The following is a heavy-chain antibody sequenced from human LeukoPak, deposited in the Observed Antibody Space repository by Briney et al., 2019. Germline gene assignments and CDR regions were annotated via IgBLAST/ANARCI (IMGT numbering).Heavy chain of an antibody. CDR1: GGSISSYY. Sequence: PSETLSLTCTVSGGSISSYYWSWIRQPPGKGLEWIGYIYYSGSTNYNPSLRSRVTISVDTSKNQFSLKLSSVTAADTAVYYCTRGAGWLIDYWGQGILVTVSS. CDR2: IYYSGST. V-gene: IGHV4-59*01. CDR3: TRGAGWLIDY. D-gene: IGHD3-16*01. J-gene: IGHJ4*02.